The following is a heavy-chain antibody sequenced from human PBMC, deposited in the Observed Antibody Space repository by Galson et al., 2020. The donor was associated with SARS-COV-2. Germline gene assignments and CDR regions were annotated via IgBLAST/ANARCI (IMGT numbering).Heavy chain of an antibody. CDR1: GDSVSSNSAA. CDR2: TYYRSKWYN. V-gene: IGHV6-1*01. CDR3: AREPKQWLVRSIYYYYYMDV. D-gene: IGHD6-19*01. Sequence: SQTLSLTCAISGDSVSSNSAAWNWIRQSPSRGLEWLGRTYYRSKWYNDYAVSVKSRITINPDTSKNQFSLQLNSVTPEDTAVYYCAREPKQWLVRSIYYYYYMDVWGKGTTVTVSS. J-gene: IGHJ6*03.